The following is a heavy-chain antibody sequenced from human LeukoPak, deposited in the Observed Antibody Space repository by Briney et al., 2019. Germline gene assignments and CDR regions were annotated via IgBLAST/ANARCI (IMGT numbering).Heavy chain of an antibody. J-gene: IGHJ5*02. V-gene: IGHV4-39*07. CDR1: GGSISSGGYY. D-gene: IGHD6-13*01. Sequence: EASETLSLTCTVSGGSISSGGYYWSWIRQPPGKGLEWIGEINHSGSTNYNPSLKSRVTISVDTSKNQFSLKLSSVTAADTAVYYCARGEPYSSSWCGYNWFDPWGQGTLVTVSS. CDR3: ARGEPYSSSWCGYNWFDP. CDR2: INHSGST.